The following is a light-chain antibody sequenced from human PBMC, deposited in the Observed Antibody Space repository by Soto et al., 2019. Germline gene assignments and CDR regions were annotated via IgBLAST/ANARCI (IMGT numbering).Light chain of an antibody. Sequence: QSALTQPRSVSGSPGQSVTFSCTGTSSDVGGYNYVSWYQQHPGKAPKLMIYDVSKRPSGVPDRFSGSKSGNTASLTISGLQAEDEADYYCCSYAGSYGVFGGGTKVTVL. CDR1: SSDVGGYNY. J-gene: IGLJ2*01. CDR3: CSYAGSYGV. V-gene: IGLV2-11*01. CDR2: DVS.